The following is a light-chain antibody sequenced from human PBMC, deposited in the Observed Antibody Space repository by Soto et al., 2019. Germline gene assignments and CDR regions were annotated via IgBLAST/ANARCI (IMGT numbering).Light chain of an antibody. Sequence: QSALTHPPSASWSPGHSVTISCTGTSSDVGLYDYVSWYQQHPGKVPKLLIYEVTQRPSGVPDRFSGSKSGNTASLTVSGLQAEDEADYYCSSYGGNSNYVFGTGTKVTVL. CDR3: SSYGGNSNYV. V-gene: IGLV2-8*01. CDR2: EVT. CDR1: SSDVGLYDY. J-gene: IGLJ1*01.